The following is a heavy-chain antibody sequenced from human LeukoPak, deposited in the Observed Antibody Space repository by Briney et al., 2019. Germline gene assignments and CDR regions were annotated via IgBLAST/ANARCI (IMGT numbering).Heavy chain of an antibody. CDR1: GFTFSSYW. Sequence: PGGSLRLSCAASGFTFSSYWMSWVRQAPGKGLEWVANIKQDGSEKYYVDSVKGRFTISRDNAKNSLFLEMNNLRAEDTALYHCARRRNTGHYDSTAYGYWYFDLWGRGTLVTVSS. CDR3: ARRRNTGHYDSTAYGYWYFDL. D-gene: IGHD3-22*01. V-gene: IGHV3-7*03. CDR2: IKQDGSEK. J-gene: IGHJ2*01.